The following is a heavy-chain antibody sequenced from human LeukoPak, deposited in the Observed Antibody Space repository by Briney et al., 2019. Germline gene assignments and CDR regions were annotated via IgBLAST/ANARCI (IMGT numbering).Heavy chain of an antibody. CDR3: AELGITMIGGV. D-gene: IGHD3-10*02. Sequence: GGSLRLSCAASGFTFSNYGMSWVRQAPGKGLEWISAISGSGGTTYYADSVKGRFTISRDNAKNSLYLQMNSLRAEDTAVYYCAELGITMIGGVWGKGTTVTISS. V-gene: IGHV3-23*01. J-gene: IGHJ6*04. CDR1: GFTFSNYG. CDR2: ISGSGGTT.